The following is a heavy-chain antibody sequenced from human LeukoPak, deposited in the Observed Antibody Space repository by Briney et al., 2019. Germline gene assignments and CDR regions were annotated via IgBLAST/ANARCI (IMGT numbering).Heavy chain of an antibody. J-gene: IGHJ4*02. D-gene: IGHD2-2*02. CDR2: ISGSGGST. V-gene: IGHV3-23*01. CDR3: AKGEGSSSWYIGYFDY. Sequence: GGSLRLSCAASGFTFSSYTMTWVRQAPGKGLEWVSAISGSGGSTYYADSVKGRFTISRDNSKNTLFLQMNSLRAEDTAVYYCAKGEGSSSWYIGYFDYWGQGTMVTVSS. CDR1: GFTFSSYT.